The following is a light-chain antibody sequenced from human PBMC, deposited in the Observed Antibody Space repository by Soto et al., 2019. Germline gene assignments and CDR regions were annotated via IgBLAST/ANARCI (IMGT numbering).Light chain of an antibody. V-gene: IGLV2-8*01. CDR3: SSYAGSNNRYV. J-gene: IGLJ1*01. CDR1: SSDVGGYNF. CDR2: EVS. Sequence: QSALTQPPSASGSPGQSVTISCTGTSSDVGGYNFVSWYQQHPGKAPKLIIYEVSKRPSGVPDRFSGSKSGNTASLTVSGRQAEDEADYYCSSYAGSNNRYVFGTGTK.